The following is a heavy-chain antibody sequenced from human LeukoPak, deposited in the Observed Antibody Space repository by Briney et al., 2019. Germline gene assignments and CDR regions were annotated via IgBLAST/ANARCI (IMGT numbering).Heavy chain of an antibody. CDR2: ITVYNGDT. J-gene: IGHJ4*02. Sequence: ASRKVSCKASGYTFTNYVVSCVRQAPGQGLEWMGWITVYNGDTNFAQKLQGRVTMTTDTSTNTAYMELRSLRSDDTAVYYCARRLNSDYSFDYWGQGTLVTVSS. D-gene: IGHD4-23*01. CDR3: ARRLNSDYSFDY. CDR1: GYTFTNYV. V-gene: IGHV1-18*01.